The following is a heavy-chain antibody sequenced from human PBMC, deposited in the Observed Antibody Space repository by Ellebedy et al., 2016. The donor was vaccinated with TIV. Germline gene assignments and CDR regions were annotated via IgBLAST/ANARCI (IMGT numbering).Heavy chain of an antibody. J-gene: IGHJ4*02. CDR3: ARDTFTVAADV. D-gene: IGHD6-19*01. CDR2: IHPDGSET. CDR1: GFTFSDYW. V-gene: IGHV3-7*01. Sequence: GESLKISXSASGFTFSDYWMSWVRQAPGKGLEWVATIHPDGSETYYVDSVEGRFSVSRDNAKNSLYLQMNSLRADDTAVYFCARDTFTVAADVWGQGTLVTVSS.